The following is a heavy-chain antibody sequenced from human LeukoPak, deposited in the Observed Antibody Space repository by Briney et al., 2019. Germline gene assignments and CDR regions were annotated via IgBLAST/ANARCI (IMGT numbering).Heavy chain of an antibody. CDR1: GLTFSSYW. CDR3: SRDYYGWGDC. Sequence: GGSLRLSRAASGLTFSSYWMHWVRQAPGKGLVWVSRINSDGSTTYYADSVRGRFTISRDNGKNTLYLQMNSLRAKDTAVYYCSRDYYGWGDCWGQGTLVTVSS. V-gene: IGHV3-74*01. J-gene: IGHJ4*02. D-gene: IGHD3-10*01. CDR2: INSDGSTT.